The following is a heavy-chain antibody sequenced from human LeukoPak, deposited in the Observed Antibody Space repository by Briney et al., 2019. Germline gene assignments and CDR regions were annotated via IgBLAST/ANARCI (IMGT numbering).Heavy chain of an antibody. CDR1: GFTFSSYW. V-gene: IGHV3-74*01. Sequence: GGSLRLSCAASGFTFSSYWMHRVRQAPGKGLVWVLRINSDGSSTSYADSVKGRFTISRDNAKNTLYLQMNSLRAEDTAVYYCARGIVGATPYYYYGMHVWGQGTTVTVSS. CDR2: INSDGSST. D-gene: IGHD1-26*01. J-gene: IGHJ6*02. CDR3: ARGIVGATPYYYYGMHV.